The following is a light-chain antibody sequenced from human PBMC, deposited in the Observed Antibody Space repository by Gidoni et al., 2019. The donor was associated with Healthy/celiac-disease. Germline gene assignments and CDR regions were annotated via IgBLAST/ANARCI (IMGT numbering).Light chain of an antibody. V-gene: IGKV3-15*01. CDR1: QSVSSN. Sequence: ELVLTPSPATLSVSPGDGATLSCSASQSVSSNSAWYQQKPGQAPRLLIYGASTRATGIPARFSGSGSGTEFTLTISSLQSEDFAVYYCQQYNNWPPYTFGQGTKLEIK. CDR2: GAS. J-gene: IGKJ2*01. CDR3: QQYNNWPPYT.